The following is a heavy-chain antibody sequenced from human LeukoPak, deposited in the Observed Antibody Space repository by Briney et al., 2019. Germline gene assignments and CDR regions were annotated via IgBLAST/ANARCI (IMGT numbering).Heavy chain of an antibody. CDR3: ARERGDSSGSFDY. CDR1: GGSISSYY. Sequence: ASETLFLTCTVSGGSISSYYWSWIRQPPGKGLEWIGYIYYSGSTNYNPSLKSRVTISVDTSKNQFSLKLSSVTAADTAVYYCARERGDSSGSFDYWGQGTLVTVSS. V-gene: IGHV4-59*01. J-gene: IGHJ4*02. CDR2: IYYSGST. D-gene: IGHD3-22*01.